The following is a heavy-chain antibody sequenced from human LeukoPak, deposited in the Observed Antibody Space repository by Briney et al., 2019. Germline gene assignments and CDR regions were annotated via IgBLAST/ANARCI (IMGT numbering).Heavy chain of an antibody. Sequence: PGGSLRLSCAASGFTFSSYGMHWVRQAPGKGLEWVAVISYDGSNKYYADSVKGRFTISRDNSKNTLYLQMNSLRVDDTAVYYCAKGGWRTGDGMNVWGQGATVTVSS. CDR3: AKGGWRTGDGMNV. J-gene: IGHJ6*02. CDR1: GFTFSSYG. CDR2: ISYDGSNK. D-gene: IGHD6-19*01. V-gene: IGHV3-30*18.